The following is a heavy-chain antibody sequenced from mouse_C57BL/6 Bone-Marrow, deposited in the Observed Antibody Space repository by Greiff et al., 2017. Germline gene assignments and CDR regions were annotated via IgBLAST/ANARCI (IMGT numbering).Heavy chain of an antibody. CDR1: GYAFSSYW. J-gene: IGHJ1*03. CDR2: IYPGDGDT. Sequence: QVQLQQSGAELVKPGASVKISCKASGYAFSSYWMNWVKQRPGKGLEWIGQIYPGDGDTNYNGKFKGKATLTADKSSSTAYMQLSSLTSEDSAVYFCARRVGSSDPYWYFDVWGTGTTVTVSS. CDR3: ARRVGSSDPYWYFDV. V-gene: IGHV1-80*01. D-gene: IGHD1-1*01.